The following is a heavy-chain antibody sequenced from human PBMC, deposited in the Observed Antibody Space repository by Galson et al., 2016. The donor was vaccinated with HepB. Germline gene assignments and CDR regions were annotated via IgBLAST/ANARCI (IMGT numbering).Heavy chain of an antibody. CDR3: AKTRSSTGWSEFGS. D-gene: IGHD6-19*01. Sequence: SLRLSCAASGFSFSTYGMHWVRQAPGKGLEWVAVISFAGSKTDYTDSVKGRFTISRDSSKNTLFMEMNSLRGDDTAVYFCAKTRSSTGWSEFGSWGQGTLVTVSS. V-gene: IGHV3-30*18. CDR2: ISFAGSKT. CDR1: GFSFSTYG. J-gene: IGHJ4*02.